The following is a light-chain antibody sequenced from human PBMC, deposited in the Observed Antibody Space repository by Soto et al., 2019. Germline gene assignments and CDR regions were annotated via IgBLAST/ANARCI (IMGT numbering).Light chain of an antibody. J-gene: IGKJ1*01. CDR3: QQYSGYSRT. Sequence: DIQMTQSPSTLSASIGDRVTITCRASQSISSWLAWYQQKPGKAPKLLIYKASSLESGVPSRFSGSGSGTEFTLTISSLQPADVATYYCQQYSGYSRTFGQGTKVEIK. V-gene: IGKV1-5*03. CDR1: QSISSW. CDR2: KAS.